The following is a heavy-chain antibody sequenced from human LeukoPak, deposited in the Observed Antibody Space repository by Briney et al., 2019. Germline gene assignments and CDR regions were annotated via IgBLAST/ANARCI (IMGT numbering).Heavy chain of an antibody. J-gene: IGHJ6*02. CDR1: GGSFSRYY. V-gene: IGHV4-59*12. D-gene: IGHD1-26*01. CDR3: ARRVHCGSYLYYYGMDV. CDR2: IYYCGST. Sequence: SETLALTCTASGGSFSRYYWRWIRQPPGKGLEWIGYIYYCGSTNYNPSLKSRVTISVGTSKNQFSLKLSSVTAADTAVYDCARRVHCGSYLYYYGMDVWGQGTTVTVSS.